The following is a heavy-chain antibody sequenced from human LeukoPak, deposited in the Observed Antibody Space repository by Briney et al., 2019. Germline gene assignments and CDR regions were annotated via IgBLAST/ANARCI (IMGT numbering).Heavy chain of an antibody. CDR1: GFTFRDFW. D-gene: IGHD6-19*01. J-gene: IGHJ4*02. CDR3: AREGFSTGWYSQN. V-gene: IGHV3-7*03. Sequence: GGSLRLSCAASGFTFRDFWMSWVRQAPGKGLEWVANIKKDGSDKYYVDSVKGRFTISRDNARNSLYLQMNSLRAEDTAVYYCAREGFSTGWYSQNWGQGSLVTVSS. CDR2: IKKDGSDK.